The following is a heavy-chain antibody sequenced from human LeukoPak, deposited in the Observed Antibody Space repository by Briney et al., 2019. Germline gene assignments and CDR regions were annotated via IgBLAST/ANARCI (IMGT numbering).Heavy chain of an antibody. CDR1: GDSVSSNSAA. CDR3: ARGGQGGGYSADDAFDI. D-gene: IGHD5-24*01. Sequence: SQTLSLICAISGDSVSSNSAAWNWIRQSPSRGLEWLGRTYYRSKWYNDYAVSVKSRITINPDTSKNQFSLQLNSVTPEDTAVYYCARGGQGGGYSADDAFDIWGQGTMVTVSS. V-gene: IGHV6-1*01. CDR2: TYYRSKWYN. J-gene: IGHJ3*02.